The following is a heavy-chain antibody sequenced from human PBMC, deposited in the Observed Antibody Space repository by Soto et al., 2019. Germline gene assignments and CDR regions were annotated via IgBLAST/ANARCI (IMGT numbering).Heavy chain of an antibody. CDR1: GASIRSNY. CDR3: ARSDGYYDFWSGYFDP. V-gene: IGHV4-59*01. CDR2: TYFAGTT. Sequence: LSLTCSVSGASIRSNYWTWIRQPPGKGLEWIGYTYFAGTTNYNPSLKSRVSMSIDTSKNQFSLRLTSVTAADTAVYYCARSDGYYDFWSGYFDPWGQGTLVTVSS. D-gene: IGHD3-3*01. J-gene: IGHJ5*02.